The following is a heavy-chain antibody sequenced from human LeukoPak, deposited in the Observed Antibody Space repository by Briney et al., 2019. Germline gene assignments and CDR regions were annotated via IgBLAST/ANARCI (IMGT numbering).Heavy chain of an antibody. Sequence: PSETLSLTCTVSGGSISSYYWTWIRQPPGKGLEWIGYIYYSGSTNYNPSLKSRVTISVDTSKNQFSLKLSSVSAADTAVYYCARQDVATSHDAFDIWGQGTMVTVSS. J-gene: IGHJ3*02. CDR2: IYYSGST. D-gene: IGHD5-12*01. CDR3: ARQDVATSHDAFDI. CDR1: GGSISSYY. V-gene: IGHV4-59*08.